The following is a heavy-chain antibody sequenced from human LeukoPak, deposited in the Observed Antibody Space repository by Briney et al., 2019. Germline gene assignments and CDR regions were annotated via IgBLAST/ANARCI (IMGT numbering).Heavy chain of an antibody. CDR2: ISTSAAYM. J-gene: IGHJ4*02. D-gene: IGHD6-19*01. CDR1: GFTFSSYG. V-gene: IGHV3-21*01. CDR3: ARDRGGSGWFTFDY. Sequence: GGSLRLSCAASGFTFSSYGMHWVRQAPGKGLEWVSSISTSAAYMYYADSVKGRFTISRDNAKNSLYLEMSSLTVEDTAVYYCARDRGGSGWFTFDYWGLGSLVTVSS.